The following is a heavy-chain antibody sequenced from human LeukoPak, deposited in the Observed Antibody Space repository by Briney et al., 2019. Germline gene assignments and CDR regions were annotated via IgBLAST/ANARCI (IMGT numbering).Heavy chain of an antibody. D-gene: IGHD1-14*01. CDR2: INPKSGGT. CDR3: AGVPGRDYYFYYYMDV. CDR1: GYTFTGYF. V-gene: IGHV1-2*02. J-gene: IGHJ6*03. Sequence: ASVKVSCTASGYTFTGYFMHWVRQAPGQGLEWMGWINPKSGGTNYAQNFQGRVTLTRDTSITTAYMELRSLRSDDTAIYYCAGVPGRDYYFYYYMDVWGKGTTVTVSS.